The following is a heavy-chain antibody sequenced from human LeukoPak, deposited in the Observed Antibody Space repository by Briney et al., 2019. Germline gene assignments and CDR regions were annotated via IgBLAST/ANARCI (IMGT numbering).Heavy chain of an antibody. CDR1: GGTFSSYA. CDR3: ARAESPSTYCSSTSCYYFDY. Sequence: SVMVSCKASGGTFSSYAISWVRQAPGQGLEWMGGIIPIFGTANYAQKFQGRVTITADESTSTAYMELCSLRSEDTAVYYCARAESPSTYCSSTSCYYFDYWGQGTLVTVSS. D-gene: IGHD2-2*01. CDR2: IIPIFGTA. J-gene: IGHJ4*02. V-gene: IGHV1-69*13.